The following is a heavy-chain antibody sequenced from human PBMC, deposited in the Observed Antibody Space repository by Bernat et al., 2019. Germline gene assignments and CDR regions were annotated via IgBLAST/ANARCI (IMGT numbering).Heavy chain of an antibody. CDR2: ISSSGGTT. CDR3: AKFTLTNWAVD. CDR1: GFTFSNYA. D-gene: IGHD2-8*01. Sequence: EMQLLESGGGLVQPGGSLRLSCAASGFTFSNYAMSWVRQAPGKGLEWVTGISSSGGTTYQADSVKGRFTISRDKSKNTLYLQMNSLRAEDTALYYCAKFTLTNWAVDWGQGTLVTVSS. J-gene: IGHJ4*02. V-gene: IGHV3-23*01.